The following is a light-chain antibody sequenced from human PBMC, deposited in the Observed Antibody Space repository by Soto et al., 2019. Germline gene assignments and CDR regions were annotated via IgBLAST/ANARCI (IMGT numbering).Light chain of an antibody. J-gene: IGKJ5*01. CDR1: QSVSIL. V-gene: IGKV3-15*01. Sequence: VMTQSPGTLSVSLGERATLSCRASQSVSILLAWYQQKPGQAPRLLIYDTSTRATGIPARFSGSGSGTEFTLTISSLQSEDFAVYYCQQSSNWPPITVGQGTRLEI. CDR3: QQSSNWPPIT. CDR2: DTS.